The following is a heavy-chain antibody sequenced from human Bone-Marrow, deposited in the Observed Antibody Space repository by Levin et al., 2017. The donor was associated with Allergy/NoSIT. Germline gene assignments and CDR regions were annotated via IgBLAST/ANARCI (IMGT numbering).Heavy chain of an antibody. CDR2: ISGSGGST. J-gene: IGHJ4*02. V-gene: IGHV3-23*01. CDR1: GFTFSSYA. CDR3: AKDHFTPPNYYDSSFDY. Sequence: PGGSLRLSCAASGFTFSSYAMSWVRQAPGKGLEWVSAISGSGGSTYYADSVKGRFTISRDNSKNTLYLQMNSLRAEDTAVYYCAKDHFTPPNYYDSSFDYWGQGTLVTVSS. D-gene: IGHD3-22*01.